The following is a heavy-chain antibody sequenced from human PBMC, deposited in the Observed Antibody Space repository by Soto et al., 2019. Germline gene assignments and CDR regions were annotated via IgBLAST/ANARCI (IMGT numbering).Heavy chain of an antibody. J-gene: IGHJ4*02. D-gene: IGHD4-17*01. V-gene: IGHV3-7*03. Sequence: EMQLVESGGGLVQPGGSLRLSCAGSGLTFRNDWLSWFLQAPGQGLEWVANINQDGSERYYVDSVMGPLTISIDNVENSLYLQLNSLRPEDTAVYYCAVYGYGVSAADYWGQGTLVTVSS. CDR1: GLTFRNDW. CDR2: INQDGSER. CDR3: AVYGYGVSAADY.